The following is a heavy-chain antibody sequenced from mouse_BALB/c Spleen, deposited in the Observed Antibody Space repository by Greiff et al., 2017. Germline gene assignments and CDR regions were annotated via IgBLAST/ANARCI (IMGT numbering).Heavy chain of an antibody. Sequence: VQLQQPGADLVKPGASVKLSCKASGYTFTSYWMHWVKQRPGQGLEWIGEINPSNGRTNYNEKFKSKATLTVDKSSSTAYMQLSSLTSEDSAVYYCALYYGYDGGFAYWGQGTLVTVSA. D-gene: IGHD2-2*01. CDR3: ALYYGYDGGFAY. V-gene: IGHV1S81*02. J-gene: IGHJ3*01. CDR2: INPSNGRT. CDR1: GYTFTSYW.